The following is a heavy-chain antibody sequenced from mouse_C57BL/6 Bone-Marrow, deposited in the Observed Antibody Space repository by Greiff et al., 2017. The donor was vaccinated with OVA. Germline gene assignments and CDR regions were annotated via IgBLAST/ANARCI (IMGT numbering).Heavy chain of an antibody. V-gene: IGHV14-3*01. CDR2: IDPANGNT. CDR3: ASPYYYGSSYERDYYAMDY. Sequence: VQLQQSVAELVRPGASVKLSCTASGFNIKNTYMHWVKQRPEQGLEWIGRIDPANGNTKYAPKFQGKATITADTSSNTAYLQLSSLTSEDTAIYYCASPYYYGSSYERDYYAMDYWGQGTSVTVSS. J-gene: IGHJ4*01. CDR1: GFNIKNTY. D-gene: IGHD1-1*01.